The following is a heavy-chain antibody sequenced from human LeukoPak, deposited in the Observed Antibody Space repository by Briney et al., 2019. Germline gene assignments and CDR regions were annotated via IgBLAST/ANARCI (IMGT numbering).Heavy chain of an antibody. CDR2: IIPILGIA. J-gene: IGHJ4*02. CDR1: GGTFSSYA. V-gene: IGHV1-69*04. Sequence: SVKVSCKASGGTFSSYAISWVRQAPGQGLEWMGRIIPILGIANYAQKFQGRVTITADKSTSTAYMELSSLRSEDTAVYYCAKEHDILTGYLFDWGQGTLVTVSS. CDR3: AKEHDILTGYLFD. D-gene: IGHD3-9*01.